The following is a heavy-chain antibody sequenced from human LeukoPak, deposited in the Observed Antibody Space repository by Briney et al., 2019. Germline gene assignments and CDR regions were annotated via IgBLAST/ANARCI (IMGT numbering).Heavy chain of an antibody. V-gene: IGHV4-30-4*08. CDR3: ARVSNWNEVDWFDP. J-gene: IGHJ5*02. D-gene: IGHD1-1*01. CDR1: GGSISSGDYY. CDR2: IYYSGST. Sequence: SQTLSLTCSVSGGSISSGDYYWSWIRQPPGKGLEWIGYIYYSGSTYYNPSLKSRVTISVDTSKNQFSLKLSSVTAADTAVYYCARVSNWNEVDWFDPWGQGTLVTVSS.